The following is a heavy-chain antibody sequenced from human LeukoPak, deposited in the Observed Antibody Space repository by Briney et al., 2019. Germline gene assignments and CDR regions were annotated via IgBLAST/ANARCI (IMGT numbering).Heavy chain of an antibody. CDR3: AREGNYGSGRGMDV. CDR1: GGSISGYY. D-gene: IGHD3-10*01. V-gene: IGHV4-59*01. CDR2: IYYSGST. J-gene: IGHJ6*02. Sequence: SETLSLTCTVSGGSISGYYWSWIRQPPGKRLEWIGYIYYSGSTNYNPPLRCRLTMSADTSKNQLSLTVSSVTAADTAVYYCAREGNYGSGRGMDVWGQGTTVTVSS.